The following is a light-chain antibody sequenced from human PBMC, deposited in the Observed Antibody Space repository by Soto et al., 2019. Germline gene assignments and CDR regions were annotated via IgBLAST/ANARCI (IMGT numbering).Light chain of an antibody. CDR3: QHRSNWPPYT. CDR1: QSVSSY. CDR2: DAS. V-gene: IGKV3-11*01. Sequence: EIVLTQSPATLPLSPGERATLSCRASQSVSSYLAWYQQKPGQAPRLLIYDASNRATGIPARFSGSGSGTDFTLTISSLEPEDFAVYYCQHRSNWPPYTFGQGTKLEIK. J-gene: IGKJ2*01.